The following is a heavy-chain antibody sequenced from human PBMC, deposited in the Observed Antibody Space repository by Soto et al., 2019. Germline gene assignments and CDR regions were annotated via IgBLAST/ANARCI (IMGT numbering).Heavy chain of an antibody. CDR1: GFTFTRYS. J-gene: IGHJ4*02. CDR2: ISSTTNYI. CDR3: ARESEDLSSNLDY. V-gene: IGHV3-21*06. Sequence: VGSLRLSCAASGFTFTRYSMNWVRQAPGKGLEWVASISSTTNYIYYGESLKGRLTISRDNAKNSMYLQMNTLRAEDTAVYYCARESEDLSSNLDYWGQGTLVTVSS.